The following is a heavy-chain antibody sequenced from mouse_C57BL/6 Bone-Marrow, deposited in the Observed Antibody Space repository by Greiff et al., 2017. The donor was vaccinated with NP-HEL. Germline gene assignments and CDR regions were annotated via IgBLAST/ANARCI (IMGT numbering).Heavy chain of an antibody. J-gene: IGHJ3*01. CDR1: GFTFNTYA. D-gene: IGHD1-1*02. Sequence: EVKLQESGGGLVQPKGSLKLSCAASGFTFNTYAMHWVRQAPGKGVEWVARIRSKSSNYATYYANAVKDRFTISRDESQSMLYLQMNNLKTEDTAMYCCGSGGWSFAFWGRGNGVTVSA. CDR3: GSGGWSFAF. CDR2: IRSKSSNYAT. V-gene: IGHV10-3*01.